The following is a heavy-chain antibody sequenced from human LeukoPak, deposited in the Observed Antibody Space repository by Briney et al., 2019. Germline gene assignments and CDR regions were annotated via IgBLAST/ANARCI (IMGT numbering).Heavy chain of an antibody. CDR2: INPSGGST. J-gene: IGHJ3*02. Sequence: ASVKVPCKASGYTFTSYYMHWVRQAPGQGLEWMGIINPSGGSTSYAQKFQGRVTMTRDTSTSTVYMELSSLRSEDTAVYYCARVEGEAEDYYDICDFNAFDIWGQGTMVTVSS. V-gene: IGHV1-46*01. CDR3: ARVEGEAEDYYDICDFNAFDI. D-gene: IGHD3-22*01. CDR1: GYTFTSYY.